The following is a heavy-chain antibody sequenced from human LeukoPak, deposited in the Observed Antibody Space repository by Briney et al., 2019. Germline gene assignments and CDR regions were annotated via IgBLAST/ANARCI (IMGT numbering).Heavy chain of an antibody. V-gene: IGHV3-23*01. CDR1: AFTFSSYG. J-gene: IGHJ3*02. Sequence: GGSLRLSCAASAFTFSSYGMSWVRQAPGKGLEWVSAISASGGSTDYADSVKGRFTISRDNSKNTLYLQMNSLRAEDTAVYYCAKFRPEDTAMVPRDAFDIWGQGTMVTVSP. D-gene: IGHD5-18*01. CDR3: AKFRPEDTAMVPRDAFDI. CDR2: ISASGGST.